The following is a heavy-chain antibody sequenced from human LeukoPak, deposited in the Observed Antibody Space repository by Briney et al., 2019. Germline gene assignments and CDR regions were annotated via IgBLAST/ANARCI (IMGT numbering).Heavy chain of an antibody. Sequence: PSETLSLTCTVSGGSISGYYWSWVRQSSGKGLEWIANIYDEGNTKKNPSLKSRVTISRDMSKNQVSLKLTSVTAADTAIYYCERHIGAWAFDIWGQGTMVTVSP. CDR3: ERHIGAWAFDI. CDR2: IYDEGNT. J-gene: IGHJ3*02. CDR1: GGSISGYY. V-gene: IGHV4-59*08.